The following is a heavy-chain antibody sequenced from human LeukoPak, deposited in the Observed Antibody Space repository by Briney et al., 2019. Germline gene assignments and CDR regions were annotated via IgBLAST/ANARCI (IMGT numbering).Heavy chain of an antibody. CDR1: GYTFTGYY. V-gene: IGHV1-2*02. CDR3: ARAGLGYCSGGSCLPLDY. Sequence: GASVKVSCAPSGYTFTGYYMHWVRQAPGQGLEWMGWINPNSGGTNYAQKFQGRVTMTRDTSISTAYMELSRLRSDDTAVYYCARAGLGYCSGGSCLPLDYWGQGTLVTVSS. CDR2: INPNSGGT. J-gene: IGHJ4*02. D-gene: IGHD2-15*01.